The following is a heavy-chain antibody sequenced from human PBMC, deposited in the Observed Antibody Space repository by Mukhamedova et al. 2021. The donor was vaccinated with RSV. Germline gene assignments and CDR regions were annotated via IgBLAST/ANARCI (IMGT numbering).Heavy chain of an antibody. Sequence: GWVANIKQDGSEKYYVDSVKGRFTISRENAKNSLCLQMNSLRAEDTAVYYCARRPVGKYFQHWGQGTLVTVSS. D-gene: IGHD7-27*01. J-gene: IGHJ1*01. CDR3: ARRPVGKYFQH. CDR2: IKQDGSEK. V-gene: IGHV3-7*01.